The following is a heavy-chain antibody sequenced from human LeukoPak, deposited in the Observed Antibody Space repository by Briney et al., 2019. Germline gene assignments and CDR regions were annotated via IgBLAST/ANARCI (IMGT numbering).Heavy chain of an antibody. CDR2: IYHSGST. D-gene: IGHD4-17*01. CDR3: ATLRMTTVTTNNIP. CDR1: GGSISSYY. V-gene: IGHV4-59*08. Sequence: SETLSLTCTVSGGSISSYYWSWIRQPPGKGLEWIGYIYHSGSTNNNPSLKSRVTISVDTSKNQFSLKLSSVTAADTAVYYCATLRMTTVTTNNIPWGQGTLVTVSS. J-gene: IGHJ5*02.